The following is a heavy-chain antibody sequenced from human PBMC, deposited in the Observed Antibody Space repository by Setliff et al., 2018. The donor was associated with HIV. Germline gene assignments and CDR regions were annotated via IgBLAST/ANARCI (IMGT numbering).Heavy chain of an antibody. D-gene: IGHD4-17*01. J-gene: IGHJ3*02. CDR1: GGSISSSNW. Sequence: PSETLSLTCAVSGGSISSSNWWSWVRQPPGKGLEWIGEIYHSGSTNYNPSLKSRVTISVDTSKNQFSLKLSSVTAADTAVYYCASDYGDSGAFDIWGQGTMVTVSS. CDR2: IYHSGST. V-gene: IGHV4-4*02. CDR3: ASDYGDSGAFDI.